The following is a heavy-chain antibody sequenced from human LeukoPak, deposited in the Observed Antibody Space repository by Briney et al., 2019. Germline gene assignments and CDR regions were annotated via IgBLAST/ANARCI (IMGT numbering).Heavy chain of an antibody. V-gene: IGHV3-7*01. CDR1: GFTFSSYW. CDR2: IKQDGSDK. J-gene: IGHJ4*02. CDR3: ARGVPTGIDYFDY. D-gene: IGHD1-1*01. Sequence: PGGSLRLSCAASGFTFSSYWTTWVRQAPGMGLEWVANIKQDGSDKYYVDSVKGRFAISRDNAKNSLYLQMNNLRAEDTAVYYCARGVPTGIDYFDYWGQGTLVTVSS.